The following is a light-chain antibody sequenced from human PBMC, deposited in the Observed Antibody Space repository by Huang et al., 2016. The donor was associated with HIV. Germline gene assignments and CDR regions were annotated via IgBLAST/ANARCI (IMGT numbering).Light chain of an antibody. Sequence: EIVMTQSPATLSVSPGERVTLSCRASQSLSSQLAWYQQKRGQAPRLLIYGVPTRATDIPARFSGSGAGTDFTLTINSLQSEDFATYYCQQYNDWPLTFGQGTEVEIK. CDR2: GVP. CDR1: QSLSSQ. V-gene: IGKV3-15*01. CDR3: QQYNDWPLT. J-gene: IGKJ1*01.